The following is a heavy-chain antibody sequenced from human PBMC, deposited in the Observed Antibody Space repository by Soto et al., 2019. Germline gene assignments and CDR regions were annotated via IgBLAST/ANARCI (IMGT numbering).Heavy chain of an antibody. CDR2: TYYRSKWYN. Sequence: SQTLSLTCAISGDSVSSNSAAWNWIRQSPSRGLEWLGRTYYRSKWYNDYAVSVKSRITINPDTSKNQFSLQLNSVTPEDTAVYYCARRGIVDTIRSYYYGLDVWGQGTTVTVSS. D-gene: IGHD5-12*01. CDR3: ARRGIVDTIRSYYYGLDV. CDR1: GDSVSSNSAA. V-gene: IGHV6-1*01. J-gene: IGHJ6*02.